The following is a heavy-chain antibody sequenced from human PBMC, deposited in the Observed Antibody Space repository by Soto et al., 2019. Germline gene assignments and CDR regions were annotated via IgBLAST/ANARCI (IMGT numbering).Heavy chain of an antibody. CDR3: ARLTPVTADFDY. CDR2: IYDSGST. V-gene: IGHV4-59*08. J-gene: IGHJ4*02. Sequence: QVQLQESGPGLVKPSETLSLTCTVSGGSISSYSWSWIRQPPGPGLEWIGYIYDSGSTQYNPSLKSRGTISVDTSKNQFSLKLSSVTAADTAVYYCARLTPVTADFDYWGQGTLVTVSS. D-gene: IGHD4-17*01. CDR1: GGSISSYS.